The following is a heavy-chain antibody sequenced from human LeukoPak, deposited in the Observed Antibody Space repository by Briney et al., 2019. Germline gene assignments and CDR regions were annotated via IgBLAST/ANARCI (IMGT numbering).Heavy chain of an antibody. D-gene: IGHD3/OR15-3a*01. J-gene: IGHJ4*02. CDR1: GYTFTGYY. Sequence: ASVKVSCKASGYTFTGYYIHWMRQAPGQGLEWMGWINPNSGGTNYAQKFQGRVTMTRDTSINTAYMELSRLGSDDTAVYYCARDDGTMIWALDYWGQGTLVTVSS. CDR3: ARDDGTMIWALDY. CDR2: INPNSGGT. V-gene: IGHV1-2*02.